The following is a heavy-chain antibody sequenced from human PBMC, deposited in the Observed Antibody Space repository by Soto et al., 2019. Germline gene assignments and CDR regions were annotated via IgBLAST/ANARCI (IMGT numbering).Heavy chain of an antibody. V-gene: IGHV1-18*01. CDR3: ARHCSGGSCDSNTAFDI. CDR1: GYTFTSYG. J-gene: IGHJ3*02. CDR2: ISAYNGNT. D-gene: IGHD2-15*01. Sequence: QVQLVQSGAEVKKPGASVKVSCKASGYTFTSYGITWVRQAPGQGLEYMGWISAYNGNTNYAQKLQGRVTMTADTSTNTAYMELRSLRSDDTAVYYCARHCSGGSCDSNTAFDIWGQGTMVTVSS.